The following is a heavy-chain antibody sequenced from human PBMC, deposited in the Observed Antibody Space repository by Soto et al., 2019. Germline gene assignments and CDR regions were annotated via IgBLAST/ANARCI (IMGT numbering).Heavy chain of an antibody. D-gene: IGHD3-10*01. V-gene: IGHV3-30-3*01. Sequence: QVQLVESGGGVVQPGRSLRLSCAASGFTFSSYAMHWVRQAPGKGLEWVAVISYDGSNKYYADSVKGRFTISRDNSKNTLYLQMNSLRAEETAVYYCARDQTGRWFDPWGQGTLVTVSS. J-gene: IGHJ5*02. CDR3: ARDQTGRWFDP. CDR1: GFTFSSYA. CDR2: ISYDGSNK.